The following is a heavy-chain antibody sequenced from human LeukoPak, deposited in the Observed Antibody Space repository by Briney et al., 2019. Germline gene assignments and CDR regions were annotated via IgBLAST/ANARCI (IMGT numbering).Heavy chain of an antibody. CDR1: GYTFTGYY. Sequence: ASVKVSCKASGYTFTGYYTHWVRQAPGQGLEWMGWISAYNGNTNYAQELQGRVTMTTDTSTTTAYMELRSLRSDDTAVYYCARPQEEDGYNYNWAFDYWGQGTLVTVSS. J-gene: IGHJ4*02. V-gene: IGHV1-18*04. CDR3: ARPQEEDGYNYNWAFDY. CDR2: ISAYNGNT. D-gene: IGHD5-24*01.